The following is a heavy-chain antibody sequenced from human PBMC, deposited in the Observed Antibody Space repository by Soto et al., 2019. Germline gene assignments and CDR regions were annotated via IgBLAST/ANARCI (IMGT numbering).Heavy chain of an antibody. V-gene: IGHV3-30*18. CDR1: AFTFSYYG. Sequence: GGSLRLSCAASAFTFSYYGMHWVRQAPGKGLEWVAAISYDGSKKYYAGSVKGRCTISRDNSKNTLYLQMNSLRTEDTAVYYCAKQQGDSSSSDYWGQGTLVTVSS. CDR3: AKQQGDSSSSDY. D-gene: IGHD6-13*01. CDR2: ISYDGSKK. J-gene: IGHJ4*01.